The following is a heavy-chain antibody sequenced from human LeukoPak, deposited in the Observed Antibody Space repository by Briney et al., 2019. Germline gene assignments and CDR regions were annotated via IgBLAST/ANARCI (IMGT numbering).Heavy chain of an antibody. V-gene: IGHV4-39*07. CDR1: GGSISSSSYY. D-gene: IGHD3-3*01. CDR2: IYYSGST. CDR3: ARAPYGFLEWLFDY. Sequence: SETLSLTCTVSGGSISSSSYYWGWIRQPPGKGLEWIGSIYYSGSTNYNPSLKSRVTISVDTSKNQFSLKLSSVTAADTAVYYCARAPYGFLEWLFDYWGQGTLVTVSS. J-gene: IGHJ4*02.